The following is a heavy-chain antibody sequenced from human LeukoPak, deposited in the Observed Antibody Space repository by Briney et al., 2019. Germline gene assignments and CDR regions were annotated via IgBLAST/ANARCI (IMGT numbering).Heavy chain of an antibody. D-gene: IGHD3-22*01. J-gene: IGHJ4*02. CDR2: ISYDGSNK. V-gene: IGHV3-30*18. CDR1: GFTFSSYG. CDR3: AKDLDSSGIDY. Sequence: GGSLRLSCAASGFTFSSYGMHWVRQAPGKGLEWVTIISYDGSNKYYADSVKGRFTISRDNSKNTLYLQMNSLRAEDTAVYYCAKDLDSSGIDYWGQGTLVTVSS.